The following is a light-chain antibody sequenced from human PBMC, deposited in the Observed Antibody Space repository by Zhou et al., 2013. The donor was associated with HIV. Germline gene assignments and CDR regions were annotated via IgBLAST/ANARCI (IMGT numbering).Light chain of an antibody. CDR1: QSISSS. V-gene: IGKV3-15*01. CDR3: QQYNNWLLT. CDR2: GAS. J-gene: IGKJ3*01. Sequence: EVVLTQSPGTLSLSPGERATLSCRASQSISSSFLAWYQQKPGQAPRLLIYGASTRATGIAARFSGSGSGTEFTLTISSMQSEDFALYYCQQYNNWLLTFGPGTKVDFK.